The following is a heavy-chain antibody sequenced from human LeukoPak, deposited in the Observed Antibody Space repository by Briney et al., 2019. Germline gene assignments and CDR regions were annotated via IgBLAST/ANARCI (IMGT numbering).Heavy chain of an antibody. V-gene: IGHV1-2*02. Sequence: ASVKVSCKASGYTFTDYFMHWVRQAPGQGLEWMGWINPNSGGTNYAHKFQGRLTMTRDTSISTAYLELSRLRSDDTAMYCCAIYEVDYWGQGTLVTVSS. CDR3: AIYEVDY. D-gene: IGHD3-3*01. J-gene: IGHJ4*02. CDR2: INPNSGGT. CDR1: GYTFTDYF.